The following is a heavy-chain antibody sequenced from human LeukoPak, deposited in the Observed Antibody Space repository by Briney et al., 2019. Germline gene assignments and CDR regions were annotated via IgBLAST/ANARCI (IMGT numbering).Heavy chain of an antibody. Sequence: SETLSLTCTVSGGSISSGNYRWSWIRQPAGKGLEWIGRIYTSGSSEYNPSLKSRVTISAETSKNEFSLRLSSVTAADTAIYYCARTVVPDVRRAFDIWGQGTMVTVSS. CDR3: ARTVVPDVRRAFDI. D-gene: IGHD2-2*01. V-gene: IGHV4-61*02. CDR1: GGSISSGNYR. CDR2: IYTSGSS. J-gene: IGHJ3*02.